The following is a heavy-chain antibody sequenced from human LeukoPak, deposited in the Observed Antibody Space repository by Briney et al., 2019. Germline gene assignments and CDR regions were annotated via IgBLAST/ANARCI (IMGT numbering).Heavy chain of an antibody. CDR1: GFTFSSYV. V-gene: IGHV3-23*01. CDR3: AKDYRHGDYYHYMDV. Sequence: GGSLRLSCASSGFTFSSYVMTWVRQAPGKWLEWVSAIGSSDGGTYYADSVKGRFTISRDNSNNMLYLQMNSLRVEDTAVYFCAKDYRHGDYYHYMDVWGKGTTVTVSS. CDR2: IGSSDGGT. J-gene: IGHJ6*03. D-gene: IGHD3-16*02.